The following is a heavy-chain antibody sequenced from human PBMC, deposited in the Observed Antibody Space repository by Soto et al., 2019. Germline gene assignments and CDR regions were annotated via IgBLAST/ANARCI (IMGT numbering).Heavy chain of an antibody. CDR3: ARHPPFYDFWSGSTKSSYMDV. CDR1: GGSISSYY. CDR2: IYYSGST. V-gene: IGHV4-59*08. J-gene: IGHJ6*03. Sequence: SETLSLTCTVSGGSISSYYWSWIRQPPGKGLEWIGYIYYSGSTNYNPSLKSRVTISVDTSKNQFSLKLSSVTAADTAVYYCARHPPFYDFWSGSTKSSYMDVWGNGTTVTVCS. D-gene: IGHD3-3*01.